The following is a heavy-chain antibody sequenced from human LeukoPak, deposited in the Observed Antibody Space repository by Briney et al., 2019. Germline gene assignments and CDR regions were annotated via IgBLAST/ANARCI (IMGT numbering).Heavy chain of an antibody. CDR3: PRGLGSQN. J-gene: IGHJ4*02. CDR1: GGSFSGYY. D-gene: IGHD3-16*01. V-gene: IGHV4-34*01. Sequence: PSETLYLTCAVYGGSFSGYYWSWIRQPPGKGLEWVGEINRSGSSNYKPSLQSRVIISVGPYKNQFPLQPIALTAADTAVYSLPRGLGSQNWGEGTLVTVSS. CDR2: INRSGSS.